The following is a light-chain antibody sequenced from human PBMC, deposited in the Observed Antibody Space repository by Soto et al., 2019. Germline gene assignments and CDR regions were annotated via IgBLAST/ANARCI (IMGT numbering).Light chain of an antibody. J-gene: IGKJ2*02. Sequence: EIVLTQSPATLSLSPGERATLSCRASQSVSRTLAWYQQKPGQAPRLLIYDASNRATGIPARFSGSGSGTDFTLTISSLEPEDFAVYYCQQRSNWPRGTFGQGTKLDIK. CDR3: QQRSNWPRGT. CDR1: QSVSRT. V-gene: IGKV3-11*01. CDR2: DAS.